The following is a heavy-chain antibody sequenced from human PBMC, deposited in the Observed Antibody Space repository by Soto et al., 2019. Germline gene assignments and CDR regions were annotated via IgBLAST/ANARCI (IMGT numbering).Heavy chain of an antibody. Sequence: GESLKISCKGSGYSFTSYWIGWVRKMPGKGLEWMGIIYPGDSDTRYSPSFQGQVTISADKSISTAYLQWSSLKASDTAMYYCARMRVPSGYSYGYYFDYWGQGTLVTVSS. J-gene: IGHJ4*02. V-gene: IGHV5-51*01. D-gene: IGHD5-18*01. CDR1: GYSFTSYW. CDR3: ARMRVPSGYSYGYYFDY. CDR2: IYPGDSDT.